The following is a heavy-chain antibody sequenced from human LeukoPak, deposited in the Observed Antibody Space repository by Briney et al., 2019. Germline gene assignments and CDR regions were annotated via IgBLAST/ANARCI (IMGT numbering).Heavy chain of an antibody. D-gene: IGHD6-13*01. V-gene: IGHV1-69*02. CDR1: GGTFSSYT. CDR2: IIPILGIA. CDR3: ARGGSSSWSFGY. J-gene: IGHJ4*02. Sequence: SVKVSCKASGGTFSSYTISWVRQAPGQGLDWMGRIIPILGIANYAQKFQGRVTITADKSTSTAYMELSSLRSEDTAVYYCARGGSSSWSFGYWGQGTLVTVSS.